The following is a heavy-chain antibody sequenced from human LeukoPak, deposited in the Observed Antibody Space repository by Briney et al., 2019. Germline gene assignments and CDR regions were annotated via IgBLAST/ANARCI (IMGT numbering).Heavy chain of an antibody. CDR3: ARETASEDAAFDY. CDR2: ILYDGSKK. D-gene: IGHD1-14*01. Sequence: AGRSLRLSCAASGFTFSSYGMHWVRQAPGKGLEWVAVILYDGSKKYYADSVKGRFTISRDNSKNTLDLQMNSLRAEETAVYYWARETASEDAAFDYWGQGILVTV. V-gene: IGHV3-33*01. J-gene: IGHJ4*02. CDR1: GFTFSSYG.